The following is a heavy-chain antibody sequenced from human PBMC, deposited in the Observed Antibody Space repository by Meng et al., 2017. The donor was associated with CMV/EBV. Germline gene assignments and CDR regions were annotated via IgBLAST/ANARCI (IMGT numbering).Heavy chain of an antibody. J-gene: IGHJ6*02. V-gene: IGHV3-23*01. CDR1: GFTFSSYA. CDR2: ISGSGGST. D-gene: IGHD3-16*02. CDR3: AKGSFMITFGGVIARYGMDV. Sequence: GESLRLSCAASGFTFSSYAMSWVRQAPGKGLEWVSAISGSGGSTYYADSVKGRFTISRDNSKNTLYLQMNSLRAEDTAVYYCAKGSFMITFGGVIARYGMDVWGQGTTVTVSS.